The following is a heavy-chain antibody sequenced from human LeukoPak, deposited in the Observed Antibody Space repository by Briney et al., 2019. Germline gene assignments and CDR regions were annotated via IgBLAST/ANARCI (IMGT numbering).Heavy chain of an antibody. J-gene: IGHJ4*02. D-gene: IGHD6-6*01. CDR3: ARDRDIAARSTFDY. CDR1: GYTFTRYD. Sequence: EASVKVSCKASGYTFTRYDINWVRQATGQGLEWMGWMNPKSGNAGHAQKFQGRVTMTTDTSTSTAYMELRSLRSDDTAVYYCARDRDIAARSTFDYWGQGTLVTVSS. V-gene: IGHV1-8*01. CDR2: MNPKSGNA.